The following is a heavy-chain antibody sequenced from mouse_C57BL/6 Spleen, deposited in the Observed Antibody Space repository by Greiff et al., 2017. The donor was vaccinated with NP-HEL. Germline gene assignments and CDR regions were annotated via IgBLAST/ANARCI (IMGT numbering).Heavy chain of an antibody. J-gene: IGHJ2*01. V-gene: IGHV5-6*01. CDR3: ARQGGTRLHYFDY. D-gene: IGHD4-1*01. Sequence: EVKVVESGGDLVKPGGSLKLSCAASGFTFSSYGMSWVRQTPDKRLEWVATISSGGSYTYYPDSVKGRFTISRDNTKNTLYLQMSSLKSDDTAMYYCARQGGTRLHYFDYWGQGTTLTVSS. CDR1: GFTFSSYG. CDR2: ISSGGSYT.